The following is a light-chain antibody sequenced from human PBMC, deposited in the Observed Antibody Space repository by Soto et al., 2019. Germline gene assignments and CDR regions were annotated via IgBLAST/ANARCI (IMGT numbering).Light chain of an antibody. V-gene: IGKV1-39*01. Sequence: DIQMTQSPSSLSASVGDRVTITCRASQSISSYLNWYQQKPGKAPKLLIYAASSLQSGVPSRFSGSGSGTDFTLTISRLQPEDFATYYCQQSYSTPPTLGQGTRLEMK. CDR2: AAS. CDR3: QQSYSTPPT. CDR1: QSISSY. J-gene: IGKJ5*01.